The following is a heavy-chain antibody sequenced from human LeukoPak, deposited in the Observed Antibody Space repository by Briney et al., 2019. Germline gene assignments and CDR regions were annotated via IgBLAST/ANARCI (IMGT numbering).Heavy chain of an antibody. CDR2: IQPDGSEQ. CDR3: ARDKVQGSQWGSNFDY. D-gene: IGHD2-15*01. V-gene: IGHV3-7*01. Sequence: PGGSLRLSCAASGFTFDFSSSWMSWVRQAPGKGLEWVGNIQPDGSEQYPVDSVKGRFTISRDNSRKLLFLQMNSLRVEDTAVYYCARDKVQGSQWGSNFDYWGQGTLVTVSS. J-gene: IGHJ4*02. CDR1: GFTFDFSSSW.